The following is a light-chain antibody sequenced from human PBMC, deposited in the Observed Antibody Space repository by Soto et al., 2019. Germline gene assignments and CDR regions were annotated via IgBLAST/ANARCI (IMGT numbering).Light chain of an antibody. CDR1: QTIASRY. CDR3: QQYDTSRPP. CDR2: LTF. J-gene: IGKJ5*01. Sequence: EIVLTQSPGTLSLSPGERATLSCRASQTIASRYLAWYQHQPGQAPMLLIDLTFARAPGIPDRFSGGGSGTDFTLTISRLDREDFAVYYCQQYDTSRPPFGQGTRLEIK. V-gene: IGKV3-20*01.